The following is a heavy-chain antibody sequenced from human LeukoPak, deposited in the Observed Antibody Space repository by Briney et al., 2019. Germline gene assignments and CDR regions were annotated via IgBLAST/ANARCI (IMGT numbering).Heavy chain of an antibody. CDR1: GFTFDDYG. J-gene: IGHJ2*01. V-gene: IGHV3-20*04. CDR2: INWNGGST. Sequence: GGSLRLPCAASGFTFDDYGVSWVRQAPGKGLEWVSGINWNGGSTGYADSVKGRFIIFRDNAKNSLYLQMNSLRAEDTALYFCARAVRNYYESSAINWYFDLWGRGTLVTVSS. CDR3: ARAVRNYYESSAINWYFDL. D-gene: IGHD3-22*01.